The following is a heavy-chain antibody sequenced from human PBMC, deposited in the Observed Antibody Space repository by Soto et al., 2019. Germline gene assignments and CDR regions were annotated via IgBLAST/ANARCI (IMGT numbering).Heavy chain of an antibody. CDR2: IYYSGST. V-gene: IGHV4-59*01. CDR1: GGSISSYY. Sequence: QVQLQESGPGLVKPSETLSLTCTVSGGSISSYYWSWIRQPPGKGLEWIGYIYYSGSTNYNPSLKSRVTLSVDTSKNQFSLKLSSVTAADTAVYYCARDEPGCTNGVCYPNWFDPWGQGTLVTVSS. J-gene: IGHJ5*02. D-gene: IGHD2-8*01. CDR3: ARDEPGCTNGVCYPNWFDP.